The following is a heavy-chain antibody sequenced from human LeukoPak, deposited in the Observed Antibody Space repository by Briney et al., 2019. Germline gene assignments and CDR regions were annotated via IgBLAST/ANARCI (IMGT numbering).Heavy chain of an antibody. J-gene: IGHJ4*02. D-gene: IGHD5-12*01. CDR2: IYYSGST. V-gene: IGHV4-31*03. CDR1: GGSISSGGYY. CDR3: AREGDIAFDY. Sequence: PSETLSLTCTVSGGSISSGGYYWSWIRQHPGKGLEGIGYIYYSGSTYYNPSLKSRVTISVDTSKNQFSLKLSSVTAADTAVYYCAREGDIAFDYWGQGTLVTVSS.